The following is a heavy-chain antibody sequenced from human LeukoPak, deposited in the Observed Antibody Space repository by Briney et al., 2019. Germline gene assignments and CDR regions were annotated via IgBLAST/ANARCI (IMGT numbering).Heavy chain of an antibody. CDR2: IHYSGTT. V-gene: IGHV4-39*01. J-gene: IGHJ4*02. D-gene: IGHD4-17*01. Sequence: PSETLSLSCTVSGGSIDSSSYYRGWIRQAPGKGLEWIGSIHYSGTTYYNPSLKSRVTISIGASSKQFSLKLSSVNAADTAVYYCARHSSRLRHFDFWGQGTLVTASS. CDR1: GGSIDSSSYY. CDR3: ARHSSRLRHFDF.